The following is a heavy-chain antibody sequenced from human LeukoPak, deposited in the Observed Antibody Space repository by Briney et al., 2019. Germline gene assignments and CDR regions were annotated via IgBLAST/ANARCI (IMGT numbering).Heavy chain of an antibody. D-gene: IGHD2-8*01. Sequence: GASVKVSCKASGYTFSSYDINWVRQATGQGLEWMGWMNPNSGNTGYAQKFQGRVTMTRNTSISTAYMELSSLRSEDTAVHYCAREAPQYAAQEDYWGRGTLVTVSS. CDR1: GYTFSSYD. CDR2: MNPNSGNT. CDR3: AREAPQYAAQEDY. V-gene: IGHV1-8*01. J-gene: IGHJ4*02.